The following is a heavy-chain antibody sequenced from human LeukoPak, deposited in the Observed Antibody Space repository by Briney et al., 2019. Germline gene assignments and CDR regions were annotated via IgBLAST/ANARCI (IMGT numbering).Heavy chain of an antibody. Sequence: SVTVSCTASGGTFSSYAISWVRQAPGQGLEWMGGIIPIFGTANYAQKFQGRVTITADESTSTAYMELSSLRSEDTAVYYCARAITIFGVVIDYYYYGMDVWGQGTTVTVSS. D-gene: IGHD3-3*01. CDR1: GGTFSSYA. CDR3: ARAITIFGVVIDYYYYGMDV. J-gene: IGHJ6*02. CDR2: IIPIFGTA. V-gene: IGHV1-69*13.